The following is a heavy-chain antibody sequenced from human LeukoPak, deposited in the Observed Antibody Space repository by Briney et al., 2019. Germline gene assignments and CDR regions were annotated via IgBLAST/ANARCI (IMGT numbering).Heavy chain of an antibody. CDR1: GYTFTGYY. D-gene: IGHD6-13*01. J-gene: IGHJ4*02. CDR3: ARSYSSSWYYFDY. CDR2: INPNSGGT. Sequence: ASVKVSCKASGYTFTGYYMNWVRQAPGQGLEWMGRINPNSGGTNYAQKFQGRVTMTRDTSISTAYMELSRLRSDDTAVYYCARSYSSSWYYFDYWGQGTLVTVSS. V-gene: IGHV1-2*06.